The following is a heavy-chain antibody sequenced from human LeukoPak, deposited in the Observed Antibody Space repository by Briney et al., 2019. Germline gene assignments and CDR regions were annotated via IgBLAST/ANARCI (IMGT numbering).Heavy chain of an antibody. D-gene: IGHD3-16*01. CDR1: GYIFTDYY. CDR2: INPNSGGT. Sequence: ASVKVSCKASGYIFTDYYMHWVRQAPGRELGWMGRINPNSGGTNYAQKFQGRVTMTRDTSISTVYLELSSLRSDDTAVFYCARASGGGQTSFDFWGQGTVVTVSS. V-gene: IGHV1-2*06. CDR3: ARASGGGQTSFDF. J-gene: IGHJ3*01.